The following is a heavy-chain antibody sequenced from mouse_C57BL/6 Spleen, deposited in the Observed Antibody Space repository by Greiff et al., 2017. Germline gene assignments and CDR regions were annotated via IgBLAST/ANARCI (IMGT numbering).Heavy chain of an antibody. CDR1: GYAFSSSW. CDR3: ARGGLYGNYFDY. CDR2: IYPGDGDT. V-gene: IGHV1-82*01. J-gene: IGHJ2*01. D-gene: IGHD2-1*01. Sequence: VQLVESGPELVKPGASVKISCKASGYAFSSSWMNWVKQRPGKGLEWIGRIYPGDGDTNYNGKFKGKATLTADKSSSTAYMQLSSLTSEDSAVYFCARGGLYGNYFDYWGQGTTLTVSS.